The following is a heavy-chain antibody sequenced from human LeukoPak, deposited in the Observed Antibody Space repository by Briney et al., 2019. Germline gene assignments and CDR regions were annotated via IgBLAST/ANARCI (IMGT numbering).Heavy chain of an antibody. D-gene: IGHD3-10*01. CDR3: ARDLAGHYYGSGSSFDY. CDR1: GFTFSNYW. V-gene: IGHV3-7*01. CDR2: IREDGSEK. Sequence: PGESLRLSCAASGFTFSNYWMSWVRQAPGKGLEWVANIREDGSEKYYVDSVKGQFTISRDNAKNSLFLQMDSLRAEDTAVYYCARDLAGHYYGSGSSFDYWGQGTLVIVS. J-gene: IGHJ4*02.